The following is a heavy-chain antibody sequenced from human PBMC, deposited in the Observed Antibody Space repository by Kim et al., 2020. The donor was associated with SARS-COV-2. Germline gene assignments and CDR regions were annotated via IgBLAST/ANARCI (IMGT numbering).Heavy chain of an antibody. CDR3: ARSRRFGELSPFTFDY. CDR2: IYYSGST. J-gene: IGHJ4*02. CDR1: GGSISSYY. D-gene: IGHD3-10*01. V-gene: IGHV4-59*13. Sequence: SETLSLTCTVSGGSISSYYWSWIRQPPGKGLEWIGYIYYSGSTNYNPSLKSRVTISVDTSKNQFSLKLSSVTAADTAVYYCARSRRFGELSPFTFDYWGQGTLVTVSS.